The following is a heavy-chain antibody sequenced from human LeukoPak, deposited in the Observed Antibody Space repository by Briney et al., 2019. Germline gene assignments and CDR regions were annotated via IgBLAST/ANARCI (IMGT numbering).Heavy chain of an antibody. CDR2: VSTEKGNT. D-gene: IGHD1-1*01. Sequence: ASVKVSCKASGYTFINYGISWVRQAPEQGLEWMGWVSTEKGNTNYEQNFQGRVTMTTDTSTSTAYMELRSLTSDDTAVYYCVRDRDWNLDYWGQGTLVTVSS. V-gene: IGHV1-18*01. J-gene: IGHJ4*02. CDR3: VRDRDWNLDY. CDR1: GYTFINYG.